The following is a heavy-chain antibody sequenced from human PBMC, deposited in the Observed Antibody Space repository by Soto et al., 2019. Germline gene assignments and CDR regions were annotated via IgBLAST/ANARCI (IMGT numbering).Heavy chain of an antibody. V-gene: IGHV1-69*01. CDR1: GGIFSTYA. CDR2: IIPIFGTP. CDR3: ARDRDDYGSGNYYNRIDF. J-gene: IGHJ4*02. Sequence: QVQLVQSGAEVKKPGSSVKVSCKASGGIFSTYAISWLRQAPGQGLEWMGGIIPIFGTPNYAQRFQGRVTITADEYTGTAYMELSRLRSEDTAVYYCARDRDDYGSGNYYNRIDFWGQGTLVTVSS. D-gene: IGHD3-10*01.